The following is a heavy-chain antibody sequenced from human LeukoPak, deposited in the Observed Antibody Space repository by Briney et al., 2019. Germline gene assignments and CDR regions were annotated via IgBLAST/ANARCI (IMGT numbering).Heavy chain of an antibody. J-gene: IGHJ4*02. CDR2: IYSGGST. CDR1: GFTVSSNY. V-gene: IGHV3-53*01. D-gene: IGHD3-3*01. CDR3: ARGGIPAYDFWSVYNY. Sequence: GGSLRLSCAASGFTVSSNYMSWVRQAPGKGLEWVSVIYSGGSTYYADSVKGRFTISRDNSKNTLYLQMNSLRAEDTAVYYCARGGIPAYDFWSVYNYWGQGTLVTVSS.